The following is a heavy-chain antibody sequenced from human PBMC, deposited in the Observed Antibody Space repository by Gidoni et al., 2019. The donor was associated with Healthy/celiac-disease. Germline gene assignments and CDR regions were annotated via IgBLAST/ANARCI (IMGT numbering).Heavy chain of an antibody. CDR2: RWNDGSNK. CDR1: GFTFSSYG. Sequence: QVQLVESGGGVVQPGRSLRLACAASGFTFSSYGMHWVRQAPGKGLECVAVRWNDGSNKYYADSVKGRFTISRDNSKNTRYLQMNSLRAEDTAVYYCARDAVNTYYFDYWGQGTLVTVSS. D-gene: IGHD4-17*01. V-gene: IGHV3-33*01. CDR3: ARDAVNTYYFDY. J-gene: IGHJ4*02.